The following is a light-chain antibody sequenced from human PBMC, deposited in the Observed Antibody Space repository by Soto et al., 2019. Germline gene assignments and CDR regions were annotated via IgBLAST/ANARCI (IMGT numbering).Light chain of an antibody. V-gene: IGKV3-20*01. CDR1: QSLSSDF. Sequence: EIVLTQSPGTLSLSPGERATLSCRASQSLSSDFLAWYQQKPGQAPRLLIYASSTRATGIPDRFSGSGSGTDFTLTITRLETEDFAVYYCQQFGISPRTFGQGTKLE. CDR3: QQFGISPRT. CDR2: ASS. J-gene: IGKJ2*01.